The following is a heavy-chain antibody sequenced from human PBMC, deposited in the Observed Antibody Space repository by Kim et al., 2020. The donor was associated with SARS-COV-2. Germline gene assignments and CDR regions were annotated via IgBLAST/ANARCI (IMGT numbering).Heavy chain of an antibody. Sequence: SETLSLTCAVYGGSFSGYYWSWIRQPPGKGLEWIGEINHSGSTNYNPSLKSRVTISVDTSKNQFSLKLSSVTAADTAGYYCARVRELVDYWGQGTLVTVSS. CDR2: INHSGST. D-gene: IGHD1-26*01. V-gene: IGHV4-34*01. CDR3: ARVRELVDY. CDR1: GGSFSGYY. J-gene: IGHJ4*02.